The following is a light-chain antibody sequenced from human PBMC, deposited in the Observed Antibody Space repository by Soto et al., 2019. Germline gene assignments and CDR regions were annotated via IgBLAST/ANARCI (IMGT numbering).Light chain of an antibody. CDR3: LQDNRYTLT. V-gene: IGKV1-6*01. J-gene: IGKJ4*01. CDR1: QGIRTD. CDR2: ATS. Sequence: AIQMTQSPSSLCASDGDRVTITCRESQGIRTDLGWYQQKPGKAPNVLIYATSSLQGGVPSRFSGSGSGTDFTLTISSLQPEDFATDDCLQDNRYTLTFGGGTKVDIK.